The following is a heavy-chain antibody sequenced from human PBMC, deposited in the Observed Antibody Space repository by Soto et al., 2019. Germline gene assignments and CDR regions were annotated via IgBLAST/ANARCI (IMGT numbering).Heavy chain of an antibody. CDR2: ISSNSAYI. CDR3: TRDASRDSSARGWFDP. Sequence: EVQLVESGGGLVKPGGSLRLSCAASGFTFRSFTMNWVRQAPGKGLEWVSTISSNSAYIYYTYALRGRFTISRDNAKNSLHLQMTSLTSEYTAVYYCTRDASRDSSARGWFDPWGPGTLVTCSS. CDR1: GFTFRSFT. D-gene: IGHD6-13*01. J-gene: IGHJ5*02. V-gene: IGHV3-21*02.